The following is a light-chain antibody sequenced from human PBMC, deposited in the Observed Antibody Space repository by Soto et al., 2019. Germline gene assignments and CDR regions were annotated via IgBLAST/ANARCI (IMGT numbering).Light chain of an antibody. J-gene: IGKJ2*01. V-gene: IGKV3-20*01. CDR1: QSISSSY. CDR3: QQYVNSLYT. Sequence: EIVVTQSPGTLSLSPGERATLSSRASQSISSSYLAWYQQKPGQAPRLLIYGASSRATGIPDRFSGSGSGTDLTLTISRLQPEDFAVYYCQQYVNSLYTFGQGTKLEIK. CDR2: GAS.